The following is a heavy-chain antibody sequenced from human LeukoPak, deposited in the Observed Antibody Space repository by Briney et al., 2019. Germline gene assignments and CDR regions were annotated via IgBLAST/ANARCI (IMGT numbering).Heavy chain of an antibody. J-gene: IGHJ3*02. Sequence: GGSLRLSCAASGFTFSSYAMSWVRQAPGKGLEWVSAISGSGGSTYYADSVKGRFTISRDSSKNTLYLQMNSLRAEDTAVYYCARDIGWLLPKGAFDIWGQGTMVTVSS. D-gene: IGHD3-22*01. CDR3: ARDIGWLLPKGAFDI. CDR1: GFTFSSYA. V-gene: IGHV3-23*01. CDR2: ISGSGGST.